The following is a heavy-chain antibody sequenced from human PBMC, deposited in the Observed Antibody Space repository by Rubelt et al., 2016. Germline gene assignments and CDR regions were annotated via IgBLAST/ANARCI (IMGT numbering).Heavy chain of an antibody. CDR1: GFTFSNYG. Sequence: GRSLRLSCAASGFTFSNYGMHWVRQAPGKGLEWVSAITGDATGTSYTNSAKGRFTISRDNSKNTLYLQMNSLRADDTAVYYCAKSPDYSFYGMDVWGQGTTVTVSS. J-gene: IGHJ6*02. CDR2: ITGDATGT. V-gene: IGHV3-23*01. CDR3: AKSPDYSFYGMDV.